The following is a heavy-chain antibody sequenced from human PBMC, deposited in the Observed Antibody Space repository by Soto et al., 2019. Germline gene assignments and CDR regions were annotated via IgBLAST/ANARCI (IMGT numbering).Heavy chain of an antibody. V-gene: IGHV3-33*01. CDR3: AREGLFLHPYVHY. CDR1: GFTFSSYG. CDR2: IWYDGSNK. D-gene: IGHD2-21*01. Sequence: GGSLRLSCAASGFTFSSYGMYWVRQAPGKGLEWVAVIWYDGSNKYYADSVKGRFTISRDNSKNTLYLQMNSLRAEDTAIYYCAREGLFLHPYVHYWGQGVLVTVSS. J-gene: IGHJ4*02.